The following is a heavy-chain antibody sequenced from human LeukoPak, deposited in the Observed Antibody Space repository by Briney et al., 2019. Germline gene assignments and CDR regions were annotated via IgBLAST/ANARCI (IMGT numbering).Heavy chain of an antibody. Sequence: PSETLSLTCTVSGGSTSSGNYYWSWIRQPAGKGLEWIGRVYTSESTDYNPSLKSRVTILLDTPKNQFSLNVNSVTAADTAVYYCARALPGGAFDIWGQGTMVTVSS. V-gene: IGHV4-61*02. CDR2: VYTSEST. J-gene: IGHJ3*02. CDR3: ARALPGGAFDI. D-gene: IGHD4-23*01. CDR1: GGSTSSGNYY.